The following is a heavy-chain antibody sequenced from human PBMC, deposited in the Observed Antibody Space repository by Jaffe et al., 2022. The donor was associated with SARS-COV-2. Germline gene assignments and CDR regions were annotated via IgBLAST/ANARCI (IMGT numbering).Heavy chain of an antibody. CDR2: IYYSGST. Sequence: QLQLQESGPGLVKPSETLSLTCTVSGGSISSSSYYWGWIRQPPGKGLEWIGSIYYSGSTYYNPSLKSRVTISVDTSKNQFSLKLSSVTAADTAVYYCARPRLNYGGPDWYFDLWGRGTLVTVSS. D-gene: IGHD4-17*01. J-gene: IGHJ2*01. CDR3: ARPRLNYGGPDWYFDL. V-gene: IGHV4-39*01. CDR1: GGSISSSSYY.